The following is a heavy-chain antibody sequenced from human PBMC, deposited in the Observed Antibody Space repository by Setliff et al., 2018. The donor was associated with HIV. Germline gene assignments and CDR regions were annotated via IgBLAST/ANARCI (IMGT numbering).Heavy chain of an antibody. CDR1: XXXFRGSY. V-gene: IGHV4-34*01. CDR3: ARHFPSISLFFGDPGPFDR. Sequence: SETLSLTXAXYXXXFRGSYWTGSRXSXGKGLEVIGEVTHSGTTTYNPSPKSRVTIPMATSTNQFSLKLTSVTAADTAVYFCARHFPSISLFFGDPGPFDRWGQGALVTVSS. D-gene: IGHD3-10*01. J-gene: IGHJ4*02. CDR2: VTHSGTT.